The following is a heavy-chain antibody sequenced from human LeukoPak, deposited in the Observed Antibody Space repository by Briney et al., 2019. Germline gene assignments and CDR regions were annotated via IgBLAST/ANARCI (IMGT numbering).Heavy chain of an antibody. CDR2: IYYSGST. V-gene: IGHV4-59*08. D-gene: IGHD3-22*01. CDR1: GGSISSYY. J-gene: IGHJ3*02. CDR3: ARHGSGGYYYKAFDI. Sequence: SETLSLTCTVSGGSISSYYWSWIRQPPGKGLEWIGYIYYSGSTNYNPSLKSRVTISVDTSKNQFSLKLSSVTAADTAVYYCARHGSGGYYYKAFDIWGQGTMVTVSS.